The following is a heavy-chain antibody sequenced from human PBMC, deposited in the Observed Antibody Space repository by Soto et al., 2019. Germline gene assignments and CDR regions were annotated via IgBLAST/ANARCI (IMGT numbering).Heavy chain of an antibody. D-gene: IGHD3-16*01. CDR3: ARQGSNGGYVYFAMDV. V-gene: IGHV5-51*01. CDR1: EYRFNSYW. J-gene: IGHJ6*02. CDR2: IYPGDSDT. Sequence: PGESLKISCKGSEYRFNSYWIGWVRQMPGKGLEWIGMIYPGDSDTTYSPSFEGQVTMSVDKSISTAYLQWSSLKASDSATYYCARQGSNGGYVYFAMDVWGQGTTVTVSS.